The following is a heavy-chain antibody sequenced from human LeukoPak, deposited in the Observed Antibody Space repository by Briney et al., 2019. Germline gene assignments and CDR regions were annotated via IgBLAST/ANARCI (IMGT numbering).Heavy chain of an antibody. CDR2: IYHSGST. V-gene: IGHV4-30-2*01. CDR3: ARNFDY. CDR1: GGSISSGGYS. Sequence: SETLSLTCAVSGGSISSGGYSWSWIRQPPGKGLEWIGYIYHSGSTYYNPSLKSRVTISVDRSKSQFSLKLSSVTAADTAVYYCARNFDYWGQGTLVTVPS. J-gene: IGHJ4*02.